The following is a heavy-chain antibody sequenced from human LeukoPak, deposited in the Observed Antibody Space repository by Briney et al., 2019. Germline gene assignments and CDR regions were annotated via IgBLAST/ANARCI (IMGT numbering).Heavy chain of an antibody. V-gene: IGHV1-2*04. CDR1: GYIFTGYY. D-gene: IGHD3-10*01. CDR3: ARGGSGSYLSPAFYGMDV. J-gene: IGHJ6*04. CDR2: INPNSGGT. Sequence: ASVKVSCKASGYIFTGYYMHWVRQAPGQGLEWMGWINPNSGGTNYAQKFQGWVTMTRDTSISTAYMELSRLRSDDTAVYYCARGGSGSYLSPAFYGMDVWGKGTTVTVSS.